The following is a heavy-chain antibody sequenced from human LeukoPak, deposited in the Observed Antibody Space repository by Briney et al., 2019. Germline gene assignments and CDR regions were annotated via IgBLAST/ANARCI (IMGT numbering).Heavy chain of an antibody. Sequence: PGGSLRLSCAASGFTFSDYYMSWIRQAPGKGLEWVSYISSSGSTIYYADSVKGRFTISRDNAKNSLYLQMNSLRAEDTAVYYCARTHNRVTTSPFDYWGQGTLVTVSS. J-gene: IGHJ4*02. CDR1: GFTFSDYY. CDR2: ISSSGSTI. V-gene: IGHV3-11*01. CDR3: ARTHNRVTTSPFDY. D-gene: IGHD4-17*01.